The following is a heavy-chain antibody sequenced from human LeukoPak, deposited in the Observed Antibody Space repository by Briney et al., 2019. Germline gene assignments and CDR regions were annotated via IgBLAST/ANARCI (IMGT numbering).Heavy chain of an antibody. CDR2: IYHSGST. J-gene: IGHJ6*03. V-gene: IGHV4-38-2*02. D-gene: IGHD5-18*01. CDR1: GYSISSGYY. CDR3: ARDPRGYSYGYGYYYYMDV. Sequence: SETLSLTCTVSGYSISSGYYWGWIRQPPGKGLEWIGNIYHSGSTYYNPSLKSRVTISVDTSKNQFSLKLSSVTAADTAVYYCARDPRGYSYGYGYYYYMDVWGKGTTVTVSS.